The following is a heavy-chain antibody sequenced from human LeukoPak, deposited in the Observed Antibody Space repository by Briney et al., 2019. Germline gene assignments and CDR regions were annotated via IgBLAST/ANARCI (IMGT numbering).Heavy chain of an antibody. CDR1: GGSISSGGYY. V-gene: IGHV4-31*03. D-gene: IGHD3-10*01. CDR2: VYYSGST. J-gene: IGHJ5*02. CDR3: ARVYMVRGVIMRNWFDP. Sequence: SSETLSLTCTVSGGSISSGGYYWSWIRQHPGKGLEWIGYVYYSGSTYYNPSLNSRVTISVDTSKNQFSLKLSSVTAADTAVYYCARVYMVRGVIMRNWFDPWGQGTLVTVSS.